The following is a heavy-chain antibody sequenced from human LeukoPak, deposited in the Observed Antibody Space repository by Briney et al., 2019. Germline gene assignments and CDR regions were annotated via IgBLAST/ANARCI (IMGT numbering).Heavy chain of an antibody. CDR2: IYFSGST. CDR1: GASISSRSYY. CDR3: ARRTVATTGVDY. D-gene: IGHD5-12*01. V-gene: IGHV4-39*01. Sequence: SETLSLTCTVSGASISSRSYYWDWIRQPPGKELDWIGSIYFSGSTYYNPSLNSRVTISVDTSKNQFSLKLISVTAADTAVYYCARRTVATTGVDYWGQGSLVTVSS. J-gene: IGHJ4*02.